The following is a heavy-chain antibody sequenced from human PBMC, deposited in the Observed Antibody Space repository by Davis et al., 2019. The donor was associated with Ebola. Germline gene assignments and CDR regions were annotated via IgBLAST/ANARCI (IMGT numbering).Heavy chain of an antibody. CDR1: GGTFSSYA. Sequence: SVKVSCKASGGTFSSYAISWVRQAPGQGLEWMGGIIPIFGTANYAQKSQGRVTITADESTSTAYMELSSLRSEDTAVYYCARDARIAAAGLYYYYYYGMDVWGKGTTVTVSS. V-gene: IGHV1-69*13. J-gene: IGHJ6*04. D-gene: IGHD6-13*01. CDR3: ARDARIAAAGLYYYYYYGMDV. CDR2: IIPIFGTA.